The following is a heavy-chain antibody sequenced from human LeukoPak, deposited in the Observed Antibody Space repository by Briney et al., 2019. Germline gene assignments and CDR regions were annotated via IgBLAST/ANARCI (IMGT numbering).Heavy chain of an antibody. CDR2: INPNSGGT. J-gene: IGHJ4*02. CDR3: ARVKVPIVLMVYATLGSFDY. CDR1: GYTFTGYY. D-gene: IGHD2-8*01. V-gene: IGHV1-2*02. Sequence: ASVKLSCKASGYTFTGYYMHWVRHAPGQGLEWMGWINPNSGGTNYAQKFQGRVTMTRDTSISTAYMELSRLRSDDTAVYYCARVKVPIVLMVYATLGSFDYWGQGTLVTVSS.